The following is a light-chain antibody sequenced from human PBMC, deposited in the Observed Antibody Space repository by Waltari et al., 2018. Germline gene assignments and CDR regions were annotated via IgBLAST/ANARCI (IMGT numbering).Light chain of an antibody. V-gene: IGLV3-1*01. CDR1: QLGHKY. CDR2: QSN. CDR3: QAWDNRGAVV. J-gene: IGLJ2*01. Sequence: SYELTQPTSVSVSPGQTVTITCSGDQLGHKYVAWYQQKPGQSPLLVIYQSNKRPSGIPGRFSASSADNTATLTVSGAQVVEEADYYCQAWDNRGAVVFGGGTKLTVL.